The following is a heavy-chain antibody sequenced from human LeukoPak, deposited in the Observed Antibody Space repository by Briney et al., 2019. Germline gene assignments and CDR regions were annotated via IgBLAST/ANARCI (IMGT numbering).Heavy chain of an antibody. CDR3: ARGKRSSLGPYYYYYYMDV. D-gene: IGHD6-6*01. Sequence: SETLSLTCTVSGGSISSSSYYWGWIRQPPGKGLEWIGSIYYSGSTYYNPSLKSRVTISVDTSKNQFSLKLSSVTAADTAVYYCARGKRSSLGPYYYYYYMDVWGKGTTVTVSS. V-gene: IGHV4-39*07. CDR2: IYYSGST. CDR1: GGSISSSSYY. J-gene: IGHJ6*03.